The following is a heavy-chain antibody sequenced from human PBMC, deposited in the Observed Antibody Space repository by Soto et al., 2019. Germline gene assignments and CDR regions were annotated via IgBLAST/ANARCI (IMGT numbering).Heavy chain of an antibody. Sequence: QVQLVQSGSEVKKPGSSVRVSCRASGGTVTYSLSWVRQAPGQGLEWMGGIMPIFGTTKYAQKFQDGMTITTDEARNPAYLELSSLKAGGTAIYYCARQSGREDAFDRWGQGTLVTVSS. CDR3: ARQSGREDAFDR. CDR2: IMPIFGTT. V-gene: IGHV1-69*01. CDR1: GGTVTYS. D-gene: IGHD1-26*01. J-gene: IGHJ3*01.